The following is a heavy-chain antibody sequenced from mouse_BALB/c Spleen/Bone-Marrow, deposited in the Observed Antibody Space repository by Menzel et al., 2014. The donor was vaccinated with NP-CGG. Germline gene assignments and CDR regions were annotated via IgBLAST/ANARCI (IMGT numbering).Heavy chain of an antibody. CDR3: ARYRLGTYFDY. CDR2: IDPANGNT. J-gene: IGHJ2*01. V-gene: IGHV14-3*02. D-gene: IGHD1-2*01. Sequence: VQLKHSGAELVKPGASVKLSCTASGFNIKDTYMHWVKQRPEQGLEWIGRIDPANGNTKYDPKFQGKATITADTSSSTAYLQLSSLTSEDTAVYYCARYRLGTYFDYWGQGTTLTVSS. CDR1: GFNIKDTY.